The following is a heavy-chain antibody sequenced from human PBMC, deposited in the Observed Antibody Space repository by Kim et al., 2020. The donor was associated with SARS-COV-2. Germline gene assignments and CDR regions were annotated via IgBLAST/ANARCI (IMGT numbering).Heavy chain of an antibody. Sequence: SETLSLTCTVSGGSISSSSYYWGWIRQPPGKGLEWIGSIYYSGSTYYNPSLKSRVTISVDTSKNQFSLKLSSVTAADTAVYYCARYSGSYEGFDPWGQGTLVTVSS. CDR2: IYYSGST. CDR3: ARYSGSYEGFDP. CDR1: GGSISSSSYY. D-gene: IGHD1-26*01. V-gene: IGHV4-39*07. J-gene: IGHJ5*02.